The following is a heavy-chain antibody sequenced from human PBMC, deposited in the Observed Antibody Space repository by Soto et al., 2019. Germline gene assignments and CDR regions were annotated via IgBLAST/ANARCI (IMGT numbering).Heavy chain of an antibody. CDR1: GFSLSTSGVG. J-gene: IGHJ4*02. CDR3: AHSGGGSCYQWLPY. CDR2: IYWDDDK. Sequence: QITLKESGPTLVKPTQTLTLTCTFSGFSLSTSGVGVGWIRQPPGKALEWLALIYWDDDKRYSPSLKSRLTINKDTSKIHVVLTMTNMDRVDTAPYYCAHSGGGSCYQWLPYWGQGTLVTVSS. D-gene: IGHD2-15*01. V-gene: IGHV2-5*02.